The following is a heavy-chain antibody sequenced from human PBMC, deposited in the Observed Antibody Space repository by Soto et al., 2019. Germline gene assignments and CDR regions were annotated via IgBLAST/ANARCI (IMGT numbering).Heavy chain of an antibody. D-gene: IGHD3-16*01. Sequence: PSETLSLTCTVSGGSISSCDYYWGWIRQPPGKGLEWIGYIYYSGSTYYNPSLKSLVTISVDTSKNQFSLKLSSVTAAETAVYYCAKYFDGGYFDYWGQGTLVTVSS. V-gene: IGHV4-30-4*01. CDR3: AKYFDGGYFDY. CDR1: GGSISSCDYY. CDR2: IYYSGST. J-gene: IGHJ4*02.